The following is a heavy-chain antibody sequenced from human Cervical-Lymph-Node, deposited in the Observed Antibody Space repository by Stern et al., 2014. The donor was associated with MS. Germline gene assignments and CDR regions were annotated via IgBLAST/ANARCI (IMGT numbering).Heavy chain of an antibody. CDR3: ASRWSGTYYGQNWFDP. CDR2: LYNSGAP. D-gene: IGHD1-26*01. Sequence: QVQLQESGPGLVKPSQTLSLTCTVSGDSINSGGHYWSWIRPRPGKGLEWIGYLYNSGAPFYSTSLKGRVTISLDTSKNQFSLTLSSVTAADTAIYYCASRWSGTYYGQNWFDPWGQGILVTVSS. V-gene: IGHV4-31*03. J-gene: IGHJ5*02. CDR1: GDSINSGGHY.